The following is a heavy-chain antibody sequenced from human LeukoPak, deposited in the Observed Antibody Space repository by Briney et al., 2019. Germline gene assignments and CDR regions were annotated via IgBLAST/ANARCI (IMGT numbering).Heavy chain of an antibody. CDR1: GYTFTGYY. D-gene: IGHD3-10*01. J-gene: IGHJ5*02. CDR2: INPNSGGT. Sequence: VASVKVSCKASGYTFTGYYMHWVRQAPGQGLEWMGWINPNSGGTNYAQKFQGRVTMTRDTSISTAYMELSRLRSDDTAVYYCARDRRVRGAINKNWFDPWGQGTLVTVSS. CDR3: ARDRRVRGAINKNWFDP. V-gene: IGHV1-2*02.